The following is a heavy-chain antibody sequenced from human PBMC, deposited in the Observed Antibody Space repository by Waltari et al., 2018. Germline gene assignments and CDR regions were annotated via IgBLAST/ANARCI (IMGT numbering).Heavy chain of an antibody. J-gene: IGHJ4*02. D-gene: IGHD1-26*01. V-gene: IGHV4-4*02. Sequence: QLQLQQSGPGLVKPSESLFLSCAVSGDSVSNNYWWSWVRQPPGKGLEWIGQIHGTGKTNYNPSRESRVTVAMDTSNKQCSLRVTSPTAADTAVYFCARDRGRGLYLDSWGQGTLVTVS. CDR2: IHGTGKT. CDR1: GDSVSNNYW. CDR3: ARDRGRGLYLDS.